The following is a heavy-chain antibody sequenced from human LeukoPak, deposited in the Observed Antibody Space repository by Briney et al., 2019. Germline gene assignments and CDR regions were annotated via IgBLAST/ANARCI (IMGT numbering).Heavy chain of an antibody. D-gene: IGHD6-19*01. J-gene: IGHJ4*02. CDR3: AKGRNYHSSGWYGY. Sequence: GGSLRLSCAASGFTFSSYAMSWVRQAPGKGLEWVSAISGSGGSTYYADSVKGRFTISRDNAKNSLYLQMNSLRAEDTAVYYCAKGRNYHSSGWYGYWGQGTLVTVSS. CDR2: ISGSGGST. V-gene: IGHV3-23*01. CDR1: GFTFSSYA.